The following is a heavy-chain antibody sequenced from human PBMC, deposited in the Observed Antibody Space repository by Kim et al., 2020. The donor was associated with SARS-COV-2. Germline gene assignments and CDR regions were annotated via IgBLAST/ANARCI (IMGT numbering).Heavy chain of an antibody. V-gene: IGHV1-2*06. D-gene: IGHD1-26*01. J-gene: IGHJ5*02. CDR1: GYTFTGYY. Sequence: ASVKVSGKASGYTFTGYYIHWVRQAPGQGLEWMGRIGPNSGGTNYAQRFQGRVTMTSDTSTSTTYMELRRVTSDDTAVYYCAKESSSSTYYQWLDPWGQG. CDR2: IGPNSGGT. CDR3: AKESSSSTYYQWLDP.